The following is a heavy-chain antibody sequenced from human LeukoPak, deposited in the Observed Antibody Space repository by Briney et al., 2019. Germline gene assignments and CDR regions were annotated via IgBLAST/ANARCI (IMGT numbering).Heavy chain of an antibody. CDR3: ARGNSGYEVVVPAAIYRGNWLDP. V-gene: IGHV4-39*07. D-gene: IGHD2-2*01. J-gene: IGHJ5*02. CDR1: GGSISSSSYY. Sequence: SETLSLTGTVSGGSISSSSYYWGWIRQPPGKGLEWIGSIYYSGSTYYNPSLKSRVTISVDTSKNQFSLKLSSVTAADTTVYYCARGNSGYEVVVPAAIYRGNWLDPWGQGTLVTVSS. CDR2: IYYSGST.